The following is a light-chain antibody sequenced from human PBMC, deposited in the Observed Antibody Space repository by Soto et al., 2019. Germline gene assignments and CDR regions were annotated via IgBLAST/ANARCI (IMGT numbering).Light chain of an antibody. CDR3: QQYGSSPPIT. CDR2: GAS. J-gene: IGKJ5*01. V-gene: IGKV3-20*01. CDR1: QSVSSSY. Sequence: EIVLTQSPGTLSLSPGERATLSCRVSQSVSSSYLAWYQQKPGQATRLLIYGASSRATGIPDRFSGSGSGTDFTLTISRLEPEDFAVYYCQQYGSSPPITFGQGTRLEIK.